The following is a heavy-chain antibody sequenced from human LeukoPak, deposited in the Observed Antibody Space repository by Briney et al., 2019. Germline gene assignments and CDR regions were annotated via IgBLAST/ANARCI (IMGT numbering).Heavy chain of an antibody. CDR3: AREIPAGTGGWFDP. Sequence: PSETLSLTCTVSGGSISSYYWNWIRQPPGKGLEWIGYIYYSGSTNYNPSLKSRVTISVDTSKNQFSLKLSSVTAADTAVYYCAREIPAGTGGWFDPWGQGTLVTVSS. CDR2: IYYSGST. J-gene: IGHJ5*02. V-gene: IGHV4-59*01. D-gene: IGHD2-8*02. CDR1: GGSISSYY.